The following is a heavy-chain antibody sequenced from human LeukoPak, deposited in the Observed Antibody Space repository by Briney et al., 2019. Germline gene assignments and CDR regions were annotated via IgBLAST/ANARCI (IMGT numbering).Heavy chain of an antibody. CDR2: IIPIFGTA. CDR3: ARTQRYCSSTSCYQGIAAAGDFDY. V-gene: IGHV1-69*01. CDR1: GGTFSIYA. Sequence: SVKVSCKASGGTFSIYAISWVRQAPGQGLEWMGGIIPIFGTANYAQKFQGRVTITADESTSTAYMELSSLRSEDTAVYYCARTQRYCSSTSCYQGIAAAGDFDYWGQGTLVTVSS. D-gene: IGHD2-2*01. J-gene: IGHJ4*02.